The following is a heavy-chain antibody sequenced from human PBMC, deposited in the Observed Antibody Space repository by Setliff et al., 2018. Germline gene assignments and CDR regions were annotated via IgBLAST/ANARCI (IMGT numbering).Heavy chain of an antibody. Sequence: SETLSLTCNVSGDSISSTYHWGWIRQSPGKGLEWIGTIYHSGSTNYNPSLKSRVTISVDKSKNQFSLKLSSVTAADTAVYYCARRPPSYYYGMDVWGQGTTVTVSS. V-gene: IGHV4-38-2*02. J-gene: IGHJ6*02. CDR2: IYHSGST. CDR1: GDSISSTYH. CDR3: ARRPPSYYYGMDV.